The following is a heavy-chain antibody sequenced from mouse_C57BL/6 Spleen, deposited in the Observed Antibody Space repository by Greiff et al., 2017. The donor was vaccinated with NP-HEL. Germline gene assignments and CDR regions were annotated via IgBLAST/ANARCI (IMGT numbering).Heavy chain of an antibody. CDR1: GYTFTDYY. V-gene: IGHV1-19*01. CDR2: INPYNGGT. D-gene: IGHD1-1*01. J-gene: IGHJ2*01. Sequence: EVQLQQSGPVLVKPGASVKMSCKASGYTFTDYYMNWVKQSHGKSLEWIGVINPYNGGTSYNQKFKGKATLTVDKSSSTAYMELNSLTSEDSAVYYCARNDYGSRPLDYWGQGTTLTVSS. CDR3: ARNDYGSRPLDY.